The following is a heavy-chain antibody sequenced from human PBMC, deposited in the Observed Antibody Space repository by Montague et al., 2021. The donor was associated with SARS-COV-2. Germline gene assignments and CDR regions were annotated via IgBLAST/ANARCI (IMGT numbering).Heavy chain of an antibody. V-gene: IGHV4-34*01. Sequence: SETLSLTYDVNGTSFTDHYWTWLRQSPGGGLEWIGEIYHGGDTNYNPSLRSRVTISIDTSKPQSSLRLYSMTAADTAVYYCARGVRVANRPDRFSYSLDVWGRGTAVIVTS. CDR1: GTSFTDHY. D-gene: IGHD3-3*01. CDR3: ARGVRVANRPDRFSYSLDV. J-gene: IGHJ6*02. CDR2: IYHGGDT.